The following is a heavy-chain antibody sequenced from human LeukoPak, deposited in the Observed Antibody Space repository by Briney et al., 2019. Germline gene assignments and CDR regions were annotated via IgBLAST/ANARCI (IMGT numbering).Heavy chain of an antibody. D-gene: IGHD1-1*01. CDR2: ISAYNGNT. CDR3: ARDQAGTGTGPFDY. Sequence: ASVKVSCKASGYTFTSYGISWVRQAPGQGLEWMGWISAYNGNTNYAQKLQGRVTMTTDTSTSTAYRELRSLRSDDTAVYYCARDQAGTGTGPFDYWGQGTLVTVSS. CDR1: GYTFTSYG. J-gene: IGHJ4*02. V-gene: IGHV1-18*01.